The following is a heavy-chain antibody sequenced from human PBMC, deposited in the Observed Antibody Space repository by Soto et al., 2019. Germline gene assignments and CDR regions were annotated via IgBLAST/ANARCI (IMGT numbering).Heavy chain of an antibody. CDR3: ANTIWDGFDI. D-gene: IGHD3-3*01. J-gene: IGHJ3*02. CDR1: GFASSTYG. V-gene: IGHV3-48*01. CDR2: ISSSSSPI. Sequence: PGGSLRLSCAASGFASSTYGMNWVRQAPGKGLEWVSYISSSSSPIYYADSVKGRFTISRDNAKNSLYLQMNSLRAEDTAVYYCANTIWDGFDIWGQGTMVTVSS.